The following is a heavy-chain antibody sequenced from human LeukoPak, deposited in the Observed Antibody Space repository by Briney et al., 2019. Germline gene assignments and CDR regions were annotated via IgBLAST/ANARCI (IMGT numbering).Heavy chain of an antibody. J-gene: IGHJ6*04. Sequence: GGSLRLSCAASGFAFSTFWLHWVRQVPGKGLVWVSRINGDGSTTNYADSVKGRFTISRDNAKNTLYLQMNSLRAEDTAVYYCAELGITMIGGVWGKGTTVTISS. CDR3: AELGITMIGGV. D-gene: IGHD3-10*02. V-gene: IGHV3-74*01. CDR1: GFAFSTFW. CDR2: INGDGSTT.